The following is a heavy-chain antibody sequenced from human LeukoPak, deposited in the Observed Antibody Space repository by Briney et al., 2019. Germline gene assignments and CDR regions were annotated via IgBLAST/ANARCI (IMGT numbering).Heavy chain of an antibody. Sequence: SETLSLTCTVSGGSISSSSYYWGWIRQPPGKGLEWIGSIYYSGSTYYNPSLKSRVTISVDTSKNQFSLKLSSVTAADTAVYYCARDLTSTYNWFDPWGQGTLVTVSS. J-gene: IGHJ5*02. V-gene: IGHV4-39*01. D-gene: IGHD3-3*01. CDR1: GGSISSSSYY. CDR2: IYYSGST. CDR3: ARDLTSTYNWFDP.